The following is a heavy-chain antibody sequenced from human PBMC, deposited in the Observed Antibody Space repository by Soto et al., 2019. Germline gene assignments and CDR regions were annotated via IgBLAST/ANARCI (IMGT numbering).Heavy chain of an antibody. D-gene: IGHD6-6*01. J-gene: IGHJ4*02. CDR2: ISGSGGGT. Sequence: EVQLLESGGGLVQPGGALRLSCATSGFSFSTYAMTWVRQAPGKGLEWVSGISGSGGGTYYTDSVKGRFTISRDNSQSTLYLQMNSLRVEDAAVYFCAKARSIAAYQTQGFAYWGQGTLVTVSS. CDR1: GFSFSTYA. V-gene: IGHV3-23*01. CDR3: AKARSIAAYQTQGFAY.